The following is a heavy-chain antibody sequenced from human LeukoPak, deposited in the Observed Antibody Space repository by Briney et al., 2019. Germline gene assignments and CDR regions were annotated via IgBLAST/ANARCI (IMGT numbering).Heavy chain of an antibody. J-gene: IGHJ4*02. V-gene: IGHV3-74*01. Sequence: PGGSLRLSCAASGFTFSGSWMHWVRQAPGKGLVWVSRINSDESTITYADSVKGRFTISRDNTKNSLYLQMNSLRAEDTAVYYCARETRGSFWGQGTLVTVSS. CDR3: ARETRGSF. CDR1: GFTFSGSW. D-gene: IGHD6-13*01. CDR2: INSDESTI.